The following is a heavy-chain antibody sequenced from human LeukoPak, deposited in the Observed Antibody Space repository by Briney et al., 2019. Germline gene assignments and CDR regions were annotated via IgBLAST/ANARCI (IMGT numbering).Heavy chain of an antibody. J-gene: IGHJ4*02. Sequence: SETLSLTCTVSGGSISSSCYYWGWIRQPPGKGLEWIGGSYYSGSPYYNPSLKSQVTISVDTSKNQFSLKLSSVTAADTAVYYCARQAEYYYDSSGYLPGAFDYWGQGTLVTVSS. CDR2: SYYSGSP. CDR3: ARQAEYYYDSSGYLPGAFDY. D-gene: IGHD3-22*01. CDR1: GGSISSSCYY. V-gene: IGHV4-39*01.